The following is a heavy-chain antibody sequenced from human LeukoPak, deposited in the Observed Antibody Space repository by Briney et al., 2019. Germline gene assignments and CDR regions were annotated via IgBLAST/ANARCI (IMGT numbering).Heavy chain of an antibody. D-gene: IGHD2-2*01. V-gene: IGHV3-23*01. J-gene: IGHJ4*02. Sequence: EAGGSLRLSCAASGFTFSSYAMSWVRQAPGKGREWVSIISGSDGHIYYADSVKGRFTISRDNSKNTLYLQMNSLRAEDTAVYYCARDLDAFWGQGALATLSS. CDR2: ISGSDGHI. CDR1: GFTFSSYA. CDR3: ARDLDAF.